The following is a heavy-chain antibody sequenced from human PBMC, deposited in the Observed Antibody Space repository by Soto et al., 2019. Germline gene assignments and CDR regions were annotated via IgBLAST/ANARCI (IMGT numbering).Heavy chain of an antibody. Sequence: LXLSCAASRFTCTNYTVNWVRQAPGKGLECVSSISSSSDYIYYADSMKGRVTISRDNAKNSLFLDMNSLTGEDTAVYYCARARVYATGPLDFWGQGTLVTVSS. D-gene: IGHD6-13*01. V-gene: IGHV3-21*06. CDR2: ISSSSDYI. CDR3: ARARVYATGPLDF. CDR1: RFTCTNYT. J-gene: IGHJ4*02.